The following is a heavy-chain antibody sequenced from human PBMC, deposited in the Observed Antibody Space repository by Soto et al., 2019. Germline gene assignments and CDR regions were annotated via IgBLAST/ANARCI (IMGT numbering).Heavy chain of an antibody. D-gene: IGHD6-6*01. CDR2: INHSGST. CDR3: ARGEYSSASGYYYYYMDV. Sequence: QVQLQQWGAGLLKPSETLSLTCAVYGGSFSGYYWSWIRQPPGKGLEWIGEINHSGSTNYNPSLKSRVTISVDTSKNQFSLKLSSVTAADTAVYYCARGEYSSASGYYYYYMDVWGKGTTVTVSS. CDR1: GGSFSGYY. J-gene: IGHJ6*03. V-gene: IGHV4-34*01.